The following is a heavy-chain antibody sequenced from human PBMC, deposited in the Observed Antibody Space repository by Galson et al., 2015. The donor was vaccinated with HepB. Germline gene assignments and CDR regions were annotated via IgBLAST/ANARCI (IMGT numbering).Heavy chain of an antibody. CDR3: ARDIHYDSRGETKSDY. J-gene: IGHJ4*02. CDR2: ISSSSSTI. CDR1: GFTFSSYS. V-gene: IGHV3-48*01. D-gene: IGHD3-22*01. Sequence: SLRLSCAASGFTFSSYSMNWVRQAPGKGLEWVSYISSSSSTIYYADSVKGRFTISRDNAKNSLYLQMNSLRAEDTAVYYCARDIHYDSRGETKSDYWGQGTLVTVSS.